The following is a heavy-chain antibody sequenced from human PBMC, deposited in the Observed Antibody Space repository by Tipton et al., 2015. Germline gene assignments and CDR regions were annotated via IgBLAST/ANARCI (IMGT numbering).Heavy chain of an antibody. CDR3: ARGNANSSSWHFDF. CDR1: GGSISSYY. J-gene: IGHJ4*02. CDR2: INHRGST. D-gene: IGHD6-13*01. Sequence: LRLSCTVSGGSISSYYWSWIRQPPGKGLEWIGEINHRGSTTHNPSLKSRVSMSVDTSKNQISLRMMSVTAADTAVYYCARGNANSSSWHFDFWGQGTKVIVSP. V-gene: IGHV4-34*01.